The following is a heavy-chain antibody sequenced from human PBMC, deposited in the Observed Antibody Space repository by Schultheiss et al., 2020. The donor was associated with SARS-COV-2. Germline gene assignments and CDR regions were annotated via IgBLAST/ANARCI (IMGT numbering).Heavy chain of an antibody. CDR3: ARGSRGSWFDP. CDR2: IYSGGST. Sequence: GGSLRLSCAASGFTFSSYGMHWVRQAPGKGLEWVSVIYSGGSTYYADSVKGRFTISRDNSKNTLYLQMNSLRAEDTAVYYCARGSRGSWFDPWGQGTLVTVSS. J-gene: IGHJ5*02. V-gene: IGHV3-NL1*01. CDR1: GFTFSSYG.